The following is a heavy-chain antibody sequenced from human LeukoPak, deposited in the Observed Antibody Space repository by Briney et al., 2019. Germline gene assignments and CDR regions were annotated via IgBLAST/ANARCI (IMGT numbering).Heavy chain of an antibody. Sequence: ASVKVSCKASGYTFTNYDINWVRQATGQGLEWMGWMNPNSGNTGYAQKFQGRVTITRNTSISTAYMELSSLRSEDTAVYYCARDGSSSSDFDYWGQGTLVTVSS. CDR2: MNPNSGNT. D-gene: IGHD6-6*01. CDR3: ARDGSSSSDFDY. CDR1: GYTFTNYD. V-gene: IGHV1-8*01. J-gene: IGHJ4*02.